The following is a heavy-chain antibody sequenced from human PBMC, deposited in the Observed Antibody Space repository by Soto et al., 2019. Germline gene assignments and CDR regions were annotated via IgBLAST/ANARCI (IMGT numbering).Heavy chain of an antibody. CDR3: AREGSGTYYT. J-gene: IGHJ4*02. V-gene: IGHV3-66*01. D-gene: IGHD3-10*01. CDR1: GFTLSSNY. Sequence: EVQLVESGGGLVQPGGSLRLSCAASGFTLSSNYMSWVRQAPGKGLEWVSVIYTNFRTDYADSVKGRFTISRDISKNTLYIQMNSLRAEDTAVYYCAREGSGTYYTWGQGTLVTVSS. CDR2: IYTNFRT.